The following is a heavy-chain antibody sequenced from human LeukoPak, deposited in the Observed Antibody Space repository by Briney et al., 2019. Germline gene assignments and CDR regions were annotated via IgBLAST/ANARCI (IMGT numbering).Heavy chain of an antibody. CDR1: GGSISSYY. CDR3: ARDRYYYGSGSYPYMDV. J-gene: IGHJ6*03. D-gene: IGHD3-10*01. V-gene: IGHV4-4*07. CDR2: IYTSGST. Sequence: SETLSLTCTVSGGSISSYYWSWIRQPAGKGLEWIGRIYTSGSTNYNPSLQSRVTMSVDTSKNQFSLKLSSVTAVDTAVYYCARDRYYYGSGSYPYMDVWGKGTTVTISS.